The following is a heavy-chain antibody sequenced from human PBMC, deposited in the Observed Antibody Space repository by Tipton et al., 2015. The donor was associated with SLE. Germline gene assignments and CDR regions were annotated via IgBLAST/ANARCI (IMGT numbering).Heavy chain of an antibody. J-gene: IGHJ6*03. Sequence: SLRLSCAASGFTFDDYAMHWVRQAPGKGLEWVSGISWNSGSIGYADSVKGRFTISRDNAKNSLYLQMNSLRAEDTALYYCAKDEGGTALYYYMDVWGKGTTVTVSS. V-gene: IGHV3-9*01. CDR3: AKDEGGTALYYYMDV. D-gene: IGHD1-1*01. CDR1: GFTFDDYA. CDR2: ISWNSGSI.